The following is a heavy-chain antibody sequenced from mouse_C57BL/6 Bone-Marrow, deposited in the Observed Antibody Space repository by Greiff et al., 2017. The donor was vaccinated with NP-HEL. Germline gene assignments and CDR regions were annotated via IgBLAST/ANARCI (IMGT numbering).Heavy chain of an antibody. J-gene: IGHJ3*01. D-gene: IGHD1-1*01. CDR1: GYTFTDYY. Sequence: EVQLQESGPELVKPGASVKIPCKASGYTFTDYYMDWVKQSHGKSLEWIGDINPNNGGTIYNQKFKGTATLTVDKSSSTAYMELSSLTSEDTAVYYCARRDYYYGTAWFAYWGQGTLVTVSA. CDR3: ARRDYYYGTAWFAY. CDR2: INPNNGGT. V-gene: IGHV1-18*01.